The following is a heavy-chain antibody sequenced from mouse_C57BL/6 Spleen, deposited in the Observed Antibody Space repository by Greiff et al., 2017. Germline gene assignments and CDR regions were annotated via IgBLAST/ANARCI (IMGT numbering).Heavy chain of an antibody. CDR2: ISSGSSTI. D-gene: IGHD1-1*01. Sequence: EVQLVESGGGLVKPGGSLKLSCAASGFTFSDYGMHWVRQAPEKGLEWVAYISSGSSTIYYADTVKGRFTISRDNAKNTLFLQMTSLRSEDTAMYYCARPDTTVVGDWYFDVWGTGTTVTVSS. J-gene: IGHJ1*03. CDR3: ARPDTTVVGDWYFDV. CDR1: GFTFSDYG. V-gene: IGHV5-17*01.